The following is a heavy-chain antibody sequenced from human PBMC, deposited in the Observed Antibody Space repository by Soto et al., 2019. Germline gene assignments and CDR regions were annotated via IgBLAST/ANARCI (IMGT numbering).Heavy chain of an antibody. CDR2: IWSDGSNK. CDR1: GFTFSSYG. V-gene: IGHV3-33*01. D-gene: IGHD3-3*01. CDR3: AREFWSGPFDY. Sequence: QVQLVESGGGVVQPGRSLRLSCAASGFTFSSYGMHWVRQAQGKGLEWLSVIWSDGSNKYYADSVQGRFTISRDNSKNTLYLQIIRLRAEDTAVYYCAREFWSGPFDYWGQGTLVTVSS. J-gene: IGHJ4*02.